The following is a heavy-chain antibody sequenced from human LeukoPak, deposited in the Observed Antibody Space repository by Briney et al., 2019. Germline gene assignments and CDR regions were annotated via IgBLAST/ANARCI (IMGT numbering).Heavy chain of an antibody. J-gene: IGHJ6*04. Sequence: SETLSLTCAVYGGSFSGYYWSWIRQPPGKGLEWIGEINHGGSTNYNPSLKSRVTISVDTSKNQFSLKLSSVTAADTAVYYCARRPRKNSALDVWGKGTTVTVSS. V-gene: IGHV4-34*01. CDR1: GGSFSGYY. CDR3: ARRPRKNSALDV. CDR2: INHGGST. D-gene: IGHD2/OR15-2a*01.